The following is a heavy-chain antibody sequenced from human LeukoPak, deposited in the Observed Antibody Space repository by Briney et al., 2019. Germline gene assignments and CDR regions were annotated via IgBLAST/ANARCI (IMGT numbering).Heavy chain of an antibody. V-gene: IGHV3-33*01. J-gene: IGHJ4*02. Sequence: PGGSLRLSCAASGFTFSSYGMHWVRQAPGKGLEWVAVIWYDGSNKYYADSVKGRFTFSRDTSKNTLHLQMNSLRAEDTAVYYCARGGLGEIIISPGYYDYWGQGTLVIVSS. CDR2: IWYDGSNK. CDR1: GFTFSSYG. CDR3: ARGGLGEIIISPGYYDY. D-gene: IGHD3-10*01.